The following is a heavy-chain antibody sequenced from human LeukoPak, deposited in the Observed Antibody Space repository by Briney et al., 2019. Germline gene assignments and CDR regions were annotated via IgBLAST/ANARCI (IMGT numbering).Heavy chain of an antibody. D-gene: IGHD3-22*01. Sequence: KPSETLSLTCTVSGYSISSGYYWGWLRQPPGTGLEWIGSIYHSGSTYYNPSLKSRVTISVDTSKNQFSLKLSAVTAADTAVYYCARDLAYYDSSGYPPDAFDIWGQGTMVTVSS. V-gene: IGHV4-38-2*02. CDR1: GYSISSGYY. CDR2: IYHSGST. CDR3: ARDLAYYDSSGYPPDAFDI. J-gene: IGHJ3*02.